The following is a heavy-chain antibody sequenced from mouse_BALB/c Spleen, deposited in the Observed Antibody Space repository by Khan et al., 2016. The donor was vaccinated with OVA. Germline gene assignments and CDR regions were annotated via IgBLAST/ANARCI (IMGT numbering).Heavy chain of an antibody. CDR3: ASSNSYWYFDV. Sequence: QFQLVQSGPELKKPGETVKISCKASGYTFTNYGMNWVKQAPGKGLKWMGWINTYTGEPTYADDFKGRSAFSLETSASTAYLQIKNLKSEDTATYCCASSNSYWYFDVWGAGTTVTVSS. V-gene: IGHV9-3-1*01. J-gene: IGHJ1*01. D-gene: IGHD4-1*02. CDR2: INTYTGEP. CDR1: GYTFTNYG.